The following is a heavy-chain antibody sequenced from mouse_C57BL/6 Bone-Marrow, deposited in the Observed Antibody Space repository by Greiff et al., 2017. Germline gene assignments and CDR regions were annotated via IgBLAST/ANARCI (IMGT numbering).Heavy chain of an antibody. J-gene: IGHJ4*01. D-gene: IGHD3-2*02. V-gene: IGHV1-82*01. CDR2: IYPGDGDT. Sequence: QVQLQQSGPELVKPGASVKISCKASGYAFSSSWMNWAKQRPGKGLEWIGRIYPGDGDTNYNGKFKGKATLTADKSSSTAYMQLSSLTSEDSAVYCCASDSSGYGGAMDYWGQGTSVTVSS. CDR3: ASDSSGYGGAMDY. CDR1: GYAFSSSW.